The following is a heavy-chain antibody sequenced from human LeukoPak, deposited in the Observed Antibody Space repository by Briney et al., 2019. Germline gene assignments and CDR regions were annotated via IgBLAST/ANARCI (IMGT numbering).Heavy chain of an antibody. D-gene: IGHD2-15*01. CDR1: GYRFTSYW. V-gene: IGHV5-51*01. Sequence: GEPLKISCKGSGYRFTSYWIGWVRQMLGKGLEWMGIIYPGDSDTRYSPSFQGQVTISADKSISTAYLQWSSLKASDTAMYYCARHLLPAAVTSYDAFDVWGQGTMVTVSS. CDR3: ARHLLPAAVTSYDAFDV. J-gene: IGHJ3*01. CDR2: IYPGDSDT.